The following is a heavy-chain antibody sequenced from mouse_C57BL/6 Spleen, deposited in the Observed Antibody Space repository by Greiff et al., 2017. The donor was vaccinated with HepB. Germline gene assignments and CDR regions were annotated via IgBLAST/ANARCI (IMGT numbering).Heavy chain of an antibody. J-gene: IGHJ3*01. CDR2: IDPETGGT. CDR3: TNYYGSSYGAY. D-gene: IGHD1-1*01. CDR1: GYTFTDYE. Sequence: QVHVKQSGAELVRPGASVTLSCKASGYTFTDYEMHWVKQTPVHGLEWIGAIDPETGGTAYNQKFKGKAILTADNSSSTAYMELRSLTSEDSAVYYCTNYYGSSYGAYWGQGTLVTVSA. V-gene: IGHV1-15*01.